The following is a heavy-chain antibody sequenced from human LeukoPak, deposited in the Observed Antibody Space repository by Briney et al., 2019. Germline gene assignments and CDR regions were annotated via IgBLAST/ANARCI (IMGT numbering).Heavy chain of an antibody. CDR1: GGSFSGYY. CDR3: ARGIGGDYYDSSGYFFDY. Sequence: SETLSLTCAVYGGSFSGYYWSWIRQPPGKGLEWIGEINHSGSTSYNPSLKSRVTISVDTSKNQFSLKLSSVTAADTAVYYCARGIGGDYYDSSGYFFDYWGQGTLVTVSS. D-gene: IGHD3-22*01. V-gene: IGHV4-34*01. J-gene: IGHJ4*02. CDR2: INHSGST.